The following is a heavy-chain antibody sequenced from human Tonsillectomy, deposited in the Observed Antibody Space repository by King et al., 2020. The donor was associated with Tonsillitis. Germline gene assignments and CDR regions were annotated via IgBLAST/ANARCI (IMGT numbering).Heavy chain of an antibody. CDR3: ARCGYDSSGYYTPHFDY. V-gene: IGHV4-59*01. D-gene: IGHD3-22*01. CDR2: IYYSGST. Sequence: VQLQESGPGLVKPSETLSLTCTVSGGSISSYYWSWIRQPPGKGLEWIGYIYYSGSTNYNPSLKSRVTISVDTSKNQFSLKLSSVTAADTAVYYCARCGYDSSGYYTPHFDYGGQGTLVTVSS. J-gene: IGHJ4*02. CDR1: GGSISSYY.